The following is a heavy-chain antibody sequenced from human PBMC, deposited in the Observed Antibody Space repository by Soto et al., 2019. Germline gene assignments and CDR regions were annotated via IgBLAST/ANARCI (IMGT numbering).Heavy chain of an antibody. CDR1: GYTFTSYL. CDR3: ARVLGGATPFFVY. V-gene: IGHV1-46*01. Sequence: ASVKVSCTASGYTFTSYLIHWVRQAPGQGLEWMGIINPSGGSANFAQKFQGRVTMTRDTSTRTVYMELSSLRSEDTAVYYCARVLGGATPFFVYWGQGTLVTVSS. J-gene: IGHJ4*02. CDR2: INPSGGSA. D-gene: IGHD1-26*01.